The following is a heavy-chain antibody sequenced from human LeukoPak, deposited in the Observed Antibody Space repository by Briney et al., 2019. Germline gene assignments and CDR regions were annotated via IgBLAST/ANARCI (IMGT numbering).Heavy chain of an antibody. CDR1: GGSISSGSYY. J-gene: IGHJ4*02. D-gene: IGHD6-19*01. V-gene: IGHV4-61*02. CDR2: IYTSGST. Sequence: SQTLSLTCTVSGGSISSGSYYWSWIRQPAGKGLEWIGRIYTSGSTNYNPSLKSRVTISVDTSKNQFSLKLSSVTAADTAVYYCARDREGSGWYGGNFDYWGQGTLVTVSS. CDR3: ARDREGSGWYGGNFDY.